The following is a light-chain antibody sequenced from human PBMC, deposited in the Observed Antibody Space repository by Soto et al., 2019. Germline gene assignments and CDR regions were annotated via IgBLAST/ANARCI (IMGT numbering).Light chain of an antibody. J-gene: IGKJ1*01. V-gene: IGKV3-15*01. Sequence: VMMQSPATLSVSPGERATLSCRASQSLRSSLAWYQQKPGQAPRLLIYGASTRATGIPARFSGSGSGTEFTLTISSPQSEDSAFYYCQQYNKWPITFGQGTKVDIK. CDR2: GAS. CDR1: QSLRSS. CDR3: QQYNKWPIT.